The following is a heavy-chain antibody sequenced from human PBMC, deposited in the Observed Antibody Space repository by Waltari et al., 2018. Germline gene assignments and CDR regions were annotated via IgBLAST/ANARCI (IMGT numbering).Heavy chain of an antibody. Sequence: QVQLQESGPGLVKPSRTLSLTCTVSGGSISSGGYYWSWTRQHPGKGLEWIGYIYYSGSTYYNPSLKSQVTISVDTSKNQFSLKLSSVTAADTAVYYCARGGAQEMGGDWFDPWGQGTLVTVSS. CDR3: ARGGAQEMGGDWFDP. V-gene: IGHV4-31*01. CDR2: IYYSGST. J-gene: IGHJ5*02. D-gene: IGHD1-26*01. CDR1: GGSISSGGYY.